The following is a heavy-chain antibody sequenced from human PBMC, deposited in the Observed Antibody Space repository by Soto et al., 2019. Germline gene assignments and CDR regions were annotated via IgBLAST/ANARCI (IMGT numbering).Heavy chain of an antibody. CDR3: AKDGNYDSSGYSPGGDAFDI. J-gene: IGHJ3*02. CDR2: ISGSGGST. D-gene: IGHD3-22*01. V-gene: IGHV3-23*01. Sequence: GGSLRLSCADSGFSLSSSAMSWVRQAPGKGLEWVSAISGSGGSTYYADSVKGRFTISRDNSKNTLYLQMNSLRAEDTAVYYCAKDGNYDSSGYSPGGDAFDIWGQGTMVTVSS. CDR1: GFSLSSSA.